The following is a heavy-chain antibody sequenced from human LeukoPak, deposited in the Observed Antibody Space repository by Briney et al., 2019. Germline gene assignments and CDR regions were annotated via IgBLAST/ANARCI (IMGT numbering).Heavy chain of an antibody. CDR3: AKFLYSSSWYLGGDYYYYMDV. V-gene: IGHV1-18*01. J-gene: IGHJ6*03. CDR1: GYTFTSYG. CDR2: ISAYNGNT. Sequence: GASVKVSCKASGYTFTSYGTSWVRQAPGQGLEWMGWISAYNGNTNYAQKLQGRVTMTTDTSTSTAYMELRSLRSDDTAVYYCAKFLYSSSWYLGGDYYYYMDVWGKGTTVTVSS. D-gene: IGHD6-13*01.